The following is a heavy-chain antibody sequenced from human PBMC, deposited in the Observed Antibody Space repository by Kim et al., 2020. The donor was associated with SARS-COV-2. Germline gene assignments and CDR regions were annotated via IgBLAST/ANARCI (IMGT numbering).Heavy chain of an antibody. V-gene: IGHV3-49*02. Sequence: AYGGTTEYAASVKGRLTISRDDSKSIAYLQMNSLKTEDTAVYYCTVKYNYWGQGTLVTVSS. D-gene: IGHD5-18*01. CDR2: AYGGTT. CDR3: TVKYNY. J-gene: IGHJ4*02.